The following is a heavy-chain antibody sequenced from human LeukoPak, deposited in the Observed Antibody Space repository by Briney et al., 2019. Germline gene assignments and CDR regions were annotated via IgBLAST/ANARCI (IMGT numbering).Heavy chain of an antibody. D-gene: IGHD2-15*01. V-gene: IGHV3-7*01. CDR1: GFTFTNYW. Sequence: GGSLRLSCAASGFTFTNYWMGWVRQPPGKGLEWVAHIKQDGSEKYFVDSVKGRFTISRDNAKNSLYLQMNSLRAEDTAFYYCTRVGCTANSCFGYLIFDYWGQGSLVTVSS. CDR2: IKQDGSEK. J-gene: IGHJ4*02. CDR3: TRVGCTANSCFGYLIFDY.